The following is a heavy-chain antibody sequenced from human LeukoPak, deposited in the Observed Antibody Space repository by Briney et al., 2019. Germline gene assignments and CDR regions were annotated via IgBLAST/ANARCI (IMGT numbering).Heavy chain of an antibody. Sequence: GRSLRLSCAASRFTFSSYAMHWVRQAPGKGLEWVAVISYVGSNKYYADSVKGRFTISRDNSKNTLYLQMNSLRAEDTAVYYCARDGEAYCTNGVCPLGGLDYWGQGTLVTVSS. CDR1: RFTFSSYA. CDR3: ARDGEAYCTNGVCPLGGLDY. CDR2: ISYVGSNK. J-gene: IGHJ4*02. V-gene: IGHV3-30-3*01. D-gene: IGHD2-8*01.